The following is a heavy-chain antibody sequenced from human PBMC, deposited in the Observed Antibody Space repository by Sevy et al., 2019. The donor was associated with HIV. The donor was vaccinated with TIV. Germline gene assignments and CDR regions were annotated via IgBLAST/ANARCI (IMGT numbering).Heavy chain of an antibody. CDR3: SRNGGAFDNGFDS. CDR2: VTSGGSSI. V-gene: IGHV3-48*03. D-gene: IGHD2-8*01. Sequence: GGSLRLSCTASGFTFSTYDMNWDRQAPGKGLEWVSIVTSGGSSIYYADSVKGRFTISRDNAKNSLNLQMNSLRAEDTAVYYCSRNGGAFDNGFDSWGQGTLVTVSS. CDR1: GFTFSTYD. J-gene: IGHJ5*01.